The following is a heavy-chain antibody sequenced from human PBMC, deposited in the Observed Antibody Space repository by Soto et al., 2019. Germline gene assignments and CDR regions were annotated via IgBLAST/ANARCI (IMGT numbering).Heavy chain of an antibody. CDR3: ARIGGSSWYDYYYYYGMDV. CDR1: GGSFSGYY. CDR2: INHSGST. D-gene: IGHD6-13*01. J-gene: IGHJ6*02. Sequence: SETLSLTCAVYGGSFSGYYWSWIRQPPGKGLEWIGEINHSGSTNYNPSLKSRVTISVDTSKNQFSLKLSSVTAADTAVYYCARIGGSSWYDYYYYYGMDVWGQGTTGTVSS. V-gene: IGHV4-34*01.